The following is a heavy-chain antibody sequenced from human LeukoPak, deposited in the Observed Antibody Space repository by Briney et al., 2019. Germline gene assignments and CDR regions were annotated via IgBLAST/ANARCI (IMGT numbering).Heavy chain of an antibody. Sequence: GGSLRLSCAASGFTFSSYGMSWVRQAPGKGLEWVPAISGSGGSTYYADSVKGRFTISRDNSKNTLYLQMNSLRAEDTAVYYCAKAGTAYSSSLTHDYWGQGTLVTVSS. V-gene: IGHV3-23*01. CDR1: GFTFSSYG. CDR2: ISGSGGST. CDR3: AKAGTAYSSSLTHDY. J-gene: IGHJ4*02. D-gene: IGHD6-13*01.